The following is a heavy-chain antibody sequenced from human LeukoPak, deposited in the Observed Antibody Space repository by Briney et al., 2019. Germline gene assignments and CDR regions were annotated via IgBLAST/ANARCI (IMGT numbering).Heavy chain of an antibody. Sequence: PSQTLSLTCTVSGVSISNGGYYWSWIRQHPGKGLEWIGYISYSGSTYYNPSLKSRVTISVDTSKNQFSLKLSSVTAADTAVYYCARAPSIVGASHFDYWGQGTLVTVSS. CDR2: ISYSGST. CDR1: GVSISNGGYY. CDR3: ARAPSIVGASHFDY. D-gene: IGHD1-26*01. J-gene: IGHJ4*02. V-gene: IGHV4-31*03.